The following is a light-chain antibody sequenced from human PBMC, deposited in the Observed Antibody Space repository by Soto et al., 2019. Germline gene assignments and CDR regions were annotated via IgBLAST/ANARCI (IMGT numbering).Light chain of an antibody. CDR3: QHRHSYPIT. Sequence: DIQLTQSPSFLSASVGDRVTITCRASQGISTYLAWYQQKPGKAPKLLIHTASTLQSGVPSRFSGSGSGTAFTLPISSLQPEDFASYYCQHRHSYPITFGQGTRLEI. J-gene: IGKJ5*01. V-gene: IGKV1-9*01. CDR1: QGISTY. CDR2: TAS.